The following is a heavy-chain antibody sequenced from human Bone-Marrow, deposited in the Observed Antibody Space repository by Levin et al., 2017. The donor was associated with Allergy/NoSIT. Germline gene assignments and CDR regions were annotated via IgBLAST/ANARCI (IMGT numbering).Heavy chain of an antibody. Sequence: SVKVSCKASGDTFSSSSFNWVRQAPGQGLEWMGRIIPDLEISNYAQKFQGRVTIAADKSTSTVYMELSSLRSEDTAVYYYAGDYQTSGTYNSWGQGTLVTVSS. CDR1: GDTFSSSS. V-gene: IGHV1-69*02. D-gene: IGHD3-10*01. CDR2: IIPDLEIS. CDR3: AGDYQTSGTYNS. J-gene: IGHJ4*02.